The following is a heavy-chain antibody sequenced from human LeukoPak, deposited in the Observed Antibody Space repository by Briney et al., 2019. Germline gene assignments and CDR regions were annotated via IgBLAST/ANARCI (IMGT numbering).Heavy chain of an antibody. CDR3: AKSPNWNYLHDAFDI. V-gene: IGHV3-9*03. Sequence: QSGGSLRLSCAASGFTFDDYAMHWVRQAPGKGLGWVSGISWNSGSIGYADSVKGRFTISRDNAKNSLYLQMNSLRAEDMALYYCAKSPNWNYLHDAFDIWGQGTMVTVSS. CDR1: GFTFDDYA. J-gene: IGHJ3*02. CDR2: ISWNSGSI. D-gene: IGHD1-7*01.